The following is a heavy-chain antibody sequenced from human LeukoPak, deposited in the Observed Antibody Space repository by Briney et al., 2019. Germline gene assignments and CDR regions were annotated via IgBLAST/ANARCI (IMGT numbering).Heavy chain of an antibody. V-gene: IGHV1-2*02. D-gene: IGHD3-22*01. CDR3: ARDNYYDSSGYYSFASHAFDI. CDR2: INPDSGVT. CDR1: GYTFIGYY. Sequence: ASVKVSCKASGYTFIGYYMQWVRQAPGQGPEWMGWINPDSGVTNYAQKFQGRVTMTRDTSISTAYMEVSRLRSDDTAVYYCARDNYYDSSGYYSFASHAFDIWGQGTMVTVSS. J-gene: IGHJ3*02.